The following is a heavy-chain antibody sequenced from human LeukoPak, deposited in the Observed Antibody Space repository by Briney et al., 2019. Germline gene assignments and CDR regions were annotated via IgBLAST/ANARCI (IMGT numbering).Heavy chain of an antibody. CDR3: ARDGDYDFWSGYYTSEYFQH. J-gene: IGHJ1*01. D-gene: IGHD3-3*01. CDR2: INTNTGNP. CDR1: GYTFTSYA. V-gene: IGHV7-4-1*02. Sequence: ASVKVSCKASGYTFTSYAMNWVRQAPGQGLEWMGWINTNTGNPTYAQGFTGRFVFSLDTSVSTAYLQISSLKAEDTAVYYCARDGDYDFWSGYYTSEYFQHWGQGTLVTVSS.